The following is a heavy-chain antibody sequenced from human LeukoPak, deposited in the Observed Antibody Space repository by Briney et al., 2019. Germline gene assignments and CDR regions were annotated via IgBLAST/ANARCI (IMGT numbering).Heavy chain of an antibody. CDR1: GVSISSGDYY. CDR3: ARDQYYYDSSGYSDAFDI. V-gene: IGHV4-30-4*01. D-gene: IGHD3-22*01. CDR2: TYYSGST. J-gene: IGHJ3*02. Sequence: SETLSLTCTVSGVSISSGDYYWSWIRQPPGKGLEWIGYTYYSGSTYYNPSLKSRVTISVDTSKNQFSLKLSSVTAADTAVYYCARDQYYYDSSGYSDAFDIWGQGTMVTVSS.